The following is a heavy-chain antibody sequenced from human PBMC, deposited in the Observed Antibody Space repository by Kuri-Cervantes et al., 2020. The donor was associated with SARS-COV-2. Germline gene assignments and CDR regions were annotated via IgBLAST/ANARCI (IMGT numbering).Heavy chain of an antibody. J-gene: IGHJ6*02. D-gene: IGHD3-22*01. CDR1: GFTFSSYW. CDR2: INSDGSST. CDR3: ARDPYYYDSTVLDV. Sequence: GESLKISCAASGFTFSSYWMHWVRQAPGKGLVWVSRINSDGSSTSYADSMKGRFTISRDNAKNTLYLQMNSLRAEDTAVYYCARDPYYYDSTVLDVWGQGTTVTVSS. V-gene: IGHV3-74*01.